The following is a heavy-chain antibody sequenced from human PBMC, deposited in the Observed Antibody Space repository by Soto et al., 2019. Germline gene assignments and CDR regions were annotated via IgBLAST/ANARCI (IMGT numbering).Heavy chain of an antibody. Sequence: ASVKVSCKASGYTFTGYYMHWVRQAPGQGLEWMGWINPNSGGTNYAQKFQGRVTMTRDTSISTAYMELSRLRSDDTAGYYCARYGYSSSSGGTYYYYYYGMDVWGQGTTVTVSS. J-gene: IGHJ6*02. CDR2: INPNSGGT. CDR1: GYTFTGYY. D-gene: IGHD6-6*01. CDR3: ARYGYSSSSGGTYYYYYYGMDV. V-gene: IGHV1-2*02.